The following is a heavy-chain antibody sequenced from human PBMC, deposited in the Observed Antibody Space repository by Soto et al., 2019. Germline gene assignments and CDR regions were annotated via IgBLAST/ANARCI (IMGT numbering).Heavy chain of an antibody. Sequence: QVQLVESGGGVVQPGRSLRLSCAASGFTFSDYGMHWVRQAPGKGLEWVAVIWYDGNNKYYTDSVEGRFTISRDNSKNTLYLQKNSLRAEDTAVYYCARDDIPGIAGATYGMDVWGQGTTVTVTS. V-gene: IGHV3-33*01. CDR1: GFTFSDYG. CDR3: ARDDIPGIAGATYGMDV. J-gene: IGHJ6*02. CDR2: IWYDGNNK. D-gene: IGHD6-25*01.